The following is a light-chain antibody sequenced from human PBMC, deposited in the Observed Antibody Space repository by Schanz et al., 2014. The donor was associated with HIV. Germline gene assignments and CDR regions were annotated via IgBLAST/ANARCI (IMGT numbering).Light chain of an antibody. CDR3: SSYAGSNILYV. CDR2: EVS. V-gene: IGLV2-8*01. CDR1: SSDVGAYNY. J-gene: IGLJ1*01. Sequence: QSALTQPPSASGSPGQSVTIPCTGTSSDVGAYNYVSWYQQHPGEAPKLMIYEVSKRPSGVPDRFTGSKSGNTASLTVSGLQAEDEAEYYCSSYAGSNILYVFGTGTKLTVL.